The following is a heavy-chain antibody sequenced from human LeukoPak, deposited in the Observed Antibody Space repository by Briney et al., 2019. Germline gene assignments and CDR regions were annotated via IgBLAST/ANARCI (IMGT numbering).Heavy chain of an antibody. Sequence: SETLSLTCTVSGGSLSSYYWSWLRQPPGKGLEWIGYIYYSGGTNYNPSLKSRVTISVDTSKNQFSLKLSSVTAADTALYYCARHGSYSSSPGFDYWGQGTLVTVSS. V-gene: IGHV4-59*08. CDR3: ARHGSYSSSPGFDY. J-gene: IGHJ4*02. CDR2: IYYSGGT. CDR1: GGSLSSYY. D-gene: IGHD6-6*01.